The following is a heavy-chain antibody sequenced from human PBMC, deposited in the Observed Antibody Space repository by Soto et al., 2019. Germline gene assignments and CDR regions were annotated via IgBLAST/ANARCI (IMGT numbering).Heavy chain of an antibody. Sequence: GGSLRLSCAASGFTFSSYSMNWVRQAPGKGLEWVSSISSSSSYIYYADSVKGRFTISRDNAKNSLYLQMNSLRAEDTAVYYCARDNDYYDILTGYFPGSLYYFDYWGQGTLVTVSS. CDR1: GFTFSSYS. CDR2: ISSSSSYI. CDR3: ARDNDYYDILTGYFPGSLYYFDY. J-gene: IGHJ4*02. D-gene: IGHD3-9*01. V-gene: IGHV3-21*01.